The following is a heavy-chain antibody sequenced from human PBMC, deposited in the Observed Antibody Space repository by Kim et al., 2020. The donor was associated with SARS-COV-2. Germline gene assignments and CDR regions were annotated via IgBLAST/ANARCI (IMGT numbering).Heavy chain of an antibody. CDR3: ARDLPEYYYGSGSYYKSDVYAEANYFDY. D-gene: IGHD3-10*01. Sequence: GGSLRLSCAASGFTFSSYAMHWVRQAPGKGLEWVAVISYDGSNKYYVDSVKGRFTISRDNSKNTLYLQMNSLRAEDTAVYYFARDLPEYYYGSGSYYKSDVYAEANYFDYWGQGTLVTVSS. J-gene: IGHJ4*02. CDR1: GFTFSSYA. CDR2: ISYDGSNK. V-gene: IGHV3-30*04.